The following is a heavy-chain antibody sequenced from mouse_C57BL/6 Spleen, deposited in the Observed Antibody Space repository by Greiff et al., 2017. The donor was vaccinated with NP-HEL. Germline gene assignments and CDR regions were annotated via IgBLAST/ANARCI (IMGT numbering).Heavy chain of an antibody. Sequence: VQLKESGAELVRPGASVKLSCTASGFNIKDDYMHWVKQRPEQGLEWIGWIDPENGDTEYASKFQGKATITADTSSNTAYLQLSSLTSEDTAVYYCTTPLYGSSPWFAYWGQGTLVTVSA. CDR1: GFNIKDDY. CDR3: TTPLYGSSPWFAY. D-gene: IGHD1-1*01. J-gene: IGHJ3*01. CDR2: IDPENGDT. V-gene: IGHV14-4*01.